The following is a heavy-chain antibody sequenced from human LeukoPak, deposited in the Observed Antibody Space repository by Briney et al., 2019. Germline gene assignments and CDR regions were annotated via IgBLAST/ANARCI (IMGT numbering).Heavy chain of an antibody. CDR3: AKDMGYCSSTTCLYYYYYYMDV. CDR2: ISYDGSNK. CDR1: GFTFSSYA. Sequence: PGRSLRLSCAASGFTFSSYAMHWVRQAPGKGLEWVAVISYDGSNKFYADSVKGRFTISRDNSKNTLYLQMNSLRVEDTAVYYCAKDMGYCSSTTCLYYYYYYMDVWGKGTTVTISS. D-gene: IGHD2-2*01. J-gene: IGHJ6*03. V-gene: IGHV3-30*04.